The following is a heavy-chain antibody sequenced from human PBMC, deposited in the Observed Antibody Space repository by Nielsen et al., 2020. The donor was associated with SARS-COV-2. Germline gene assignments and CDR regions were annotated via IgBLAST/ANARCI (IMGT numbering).Heavy chain of an antibody. J-gene: IGHJ4*02. CDR1: GYSFTGYG. V-gene: IGHV1-2*06. CDR3: ARVRYCSGGSCFDN. CDR2: INTKSGGA. D-gene: IGHD2-15*01. Sequence: ASVKVSCKASGYSFTGYGINWVRQAPGQGLEWMGRINTKSGGANYAQKFQGRVTMTRDTSISTAYMELSSLTSEDTAIYYCARVRYCSGGSCFDNWGQGTLVTVSS.